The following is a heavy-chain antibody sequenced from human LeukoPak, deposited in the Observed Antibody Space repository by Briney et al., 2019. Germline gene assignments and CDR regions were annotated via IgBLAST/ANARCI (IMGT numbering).Heavy chain of an antibody. Sequence: GGSLRLSCAASGFTFSSYGMHWVRQAPGKGLEWVAFIRYDGSNKQYADSVKGRFTISRDNSKNTLYLQMNNLRAEDTAVYYCARGRPVGASTVEDYWGQGTLVTVSS. CDR2: IRYDGSNK. V-gene: IGHV3-30*02. CDR3: ARGRPVGASTVEDY. D-gene: IGHD1-26*01. J-gene: IGHJ4*02. CDR1: GFTFSSYG.